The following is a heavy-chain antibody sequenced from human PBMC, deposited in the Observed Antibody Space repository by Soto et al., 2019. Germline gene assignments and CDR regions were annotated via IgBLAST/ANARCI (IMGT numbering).Heavy chain of an antibody. J-gene: IGHJ4*02. Sequence: QVQLVQSGAEVKKPGSSVKVSCKASGGTFNNFAFNWVRQAPGQGPEWMGRVIPILEISNYAQLFQDRVTITADKSTTTASLEVNGRGSADTDVYYCSTTSIYSIYNGGFYFEYWGQGTLVTVSS. V-gene: IGHV1-69*02. CDR2: VIPILEIS. CDR1: GGTFNNFA. D-gene: IGHD1-26*01. CDR3: STTSIYSIYNGGFYFEY.